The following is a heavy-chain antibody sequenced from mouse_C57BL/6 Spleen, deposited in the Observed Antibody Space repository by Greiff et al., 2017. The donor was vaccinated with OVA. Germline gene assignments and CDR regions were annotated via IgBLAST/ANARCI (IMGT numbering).Heavy chain of an antibody. V-gene: IGHV1-52*01. Sequence: QVHVKQPGAELVRPGSSVKLSCKASGYTFTSYWMHWVKQRPIQGLEWIGNIDPSDSETHYNQKFKDKATLTVDKSSSTAYMQLSSLTSEDSAVYYCARGGSRYAMDYWGQGTSVTVSS. CDR1: GYTFTSYW. CDR3: ARGGSRYAMDY. J-gene: IGHJ4*01. CDR2: IDPSDSET. D-gene: IGHD1-1*01.